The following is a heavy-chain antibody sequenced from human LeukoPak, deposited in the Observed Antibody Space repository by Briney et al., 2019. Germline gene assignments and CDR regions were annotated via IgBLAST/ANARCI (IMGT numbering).Heavy chain of an antibody. CDR1: GYTFTTYG. V-gene: IGHV1-18*01. CDR3: ARALVDGYKELGY. Sequence: ASVKVSCKASGYTFTTYGITWVRQAPGQGLEWMGWISAYNGNTNYAQKLQGKVTMTTATSTSTAYMELRSLRSDDTAVYYCARALVDGYKELGYWGQGTLVTVSS. D-gene: IGHD5-24*01. J-gene: IGHJ4*02. CDR2: ISAYNGNT.